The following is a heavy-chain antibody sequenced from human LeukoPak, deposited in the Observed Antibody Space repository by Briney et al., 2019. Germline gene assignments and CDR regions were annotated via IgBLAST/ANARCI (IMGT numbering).Heavy chain of an antibody. D-gene: IGHD5-12*01. CDR2: INQDGSEK. J-gene: IGHJ4*02. CDR1: GITLSNSW. Sequence: PGGSLRLSCAASGITLSNSWMHWVRQAPGKGLEWVANINQDGSEKYYVDSVKGRFTISRDTAKNSLHLQMNSLRAEDTAVYYCARDRGFTSFDYWGQGILVTVSS. V-gene: IGHV3-7*01. CDR3: ARDRGFTSFDY.